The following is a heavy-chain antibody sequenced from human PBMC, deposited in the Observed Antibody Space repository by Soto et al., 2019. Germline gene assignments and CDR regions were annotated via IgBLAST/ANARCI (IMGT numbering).Heavy chain of an antibody. CDR3: ARLRNGYCSSTSCYGPFDP. V-gene: IGHV1-69*13. CDR2: IIPIFGTA. Sequence: ASVKVSCKASGGTFSSYAISWVRQAPGQGLEWMGGIIPIFGTANYAQRFQGRVTITADESTSTAYMELSSLRSEDTAVYYCARLRNGYCSSTSCYGPFDPWGQGTLVTVSS. CDR1: GGTFSSYA. J-gene: IGHJ5*02. D-gene: IGHD2-2*01.